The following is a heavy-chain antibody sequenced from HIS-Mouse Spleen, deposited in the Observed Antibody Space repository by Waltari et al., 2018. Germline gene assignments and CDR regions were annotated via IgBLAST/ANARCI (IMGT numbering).Heavy chain of an antibody. Sequence: QLQLQESGPGLVKPSETLSPTCTVSGGSLSISSHYWGWIRPPPGQGLEWIGSIYYSGSTYYNPSLKSRVTISVDTSKNQFSLKLSSVTAADTAVYYCAREIPYSSSWYDWYFDLWGRGTLVTVSS. D-gene: IGHD6-13*01. CDR1: GGSLSISSHY. V-gene: IGHV4-39*07. CDR3: AREIPYSSSWYDWYFDL. CDR2: IYYSGST. J-gene: IGHJ2*01.